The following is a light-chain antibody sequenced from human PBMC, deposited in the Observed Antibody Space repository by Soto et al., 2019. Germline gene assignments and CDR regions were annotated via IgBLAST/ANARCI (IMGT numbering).Light chain of an antibody. CDR2: GAS. CDR3: QHYVTSLTT. CDR1: QSVTSNY. V-gene: IGKV3-20*01. Sequence: EIVLTQSPGTLSLSPGERATAYCCDSQSVTSNYLAWYQQKPGQAPRLLIFGASIRVTGIPDRFIGSGSGTDFTLTISRLETEDFAVYYCQHYVTSLTTFGQGTKVDIK. J-gene: IGKJ1*01.